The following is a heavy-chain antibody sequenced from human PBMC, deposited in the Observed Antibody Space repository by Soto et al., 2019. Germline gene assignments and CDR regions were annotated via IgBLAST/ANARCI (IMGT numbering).Heavy chain of an antibody. V-gene: IGHV3-23*01. J-gene: IGHJ4*02. CDR3: ARDVWFSLDS. CDR1: GFDFSAYA. CDR2: IGGSGDNI. Sequence: GGSLRLSCAASGFDFSAYAMSWVRQAPGKGLEWVAGIGGSGDNIYNADSVKGRFTISRDNSKNLLFLEMKSLRVDDTAVYYCARDVWFSLDSWGRGTLVTVSS. D-gene: IGHD3-9*01.